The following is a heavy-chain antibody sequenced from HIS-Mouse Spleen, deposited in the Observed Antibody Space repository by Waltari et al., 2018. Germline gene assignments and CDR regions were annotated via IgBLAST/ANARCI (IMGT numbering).Heavy chain of an antibody. CDR3: ARGLAARFDY. Sequence: QVQLQQWGAGLLKPSATLSLTCAVDGGSFSGYYWSWIRQPPGKGLEWIGEINHSGSTNYNPSLKSRVTISVDTSKNQFSLKLSSVTAADTAVYYCARGLAARFDYWGQGTLVTVSS. D-gene: IGHD6-6*01. CDR2: INHSGST. CDR1: GGSFSGYY. J-gene: IGHJ4*02. V-gene: IGHV4-34*01.